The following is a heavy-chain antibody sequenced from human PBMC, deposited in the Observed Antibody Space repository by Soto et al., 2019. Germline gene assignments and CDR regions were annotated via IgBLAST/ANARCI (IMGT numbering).Heavy chain of an antibody. J-gene: IGHJ6*02. V-gene: IGHV1-2*04. Sequence: GASVKVSCKASGYTFTGYYMHWVRQAPGQGLEWMGWINPNSGGTNYAQKFQGWVTMTRDTSISTAHMELSRLRSDDTAVYYCARDLACSSTSCLPGVGYYYYYGMDVWGQGTTVTVSS. CDR2: INPNSGGT. CDR1: GYTFTGYY. CDR3: ARDLACSSTSCLPGVGYYYYYGMDV. D-gene: IGHD2-2*01.